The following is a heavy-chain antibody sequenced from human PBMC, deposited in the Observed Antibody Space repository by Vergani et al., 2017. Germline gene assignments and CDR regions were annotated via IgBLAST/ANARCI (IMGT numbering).Heavy chain of an antibody. CDR2: IYYSGST. CDR1: GGSISSYY. D-gene: IGHD1-26*01. Sequence: QVQLQESGPGLVKPSETLSLTCTVSGGSISSYYWRWIRQPPGKGLEWIGYIYYSGSTNYNPSLKSRVTISVDTSKNQFSLKLSSVTAADTAVYYCARSQGAMGLWRYFDYWGQGTLVTVSS. V-gene: IGHV4-59*01. J-gene: IGHJ4*02. CDR3: ARSQGAMGLWRYFDY.